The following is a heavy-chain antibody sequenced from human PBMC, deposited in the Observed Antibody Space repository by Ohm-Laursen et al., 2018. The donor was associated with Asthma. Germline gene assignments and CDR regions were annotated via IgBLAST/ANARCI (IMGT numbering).Heavy chain of an antibody. V-gene: IGHV1-69*13. CDR1: GGTFSSYA. CDR3: ARVLSYYDHSSYYDRIDY. J-gene: IGHJ4*02. CDR2: IIPIFGTA. Sequence: SVKVSCKASGGTFSSYAISWVRQAPGQGLEWMGGIIPIFGTANYAQKFQGRVTITADESTSTAYMELRGLRSDDTAVYYCARVLSYYDHSSYYDRIDYWGQGSLVTVSS. D-gene: IGHD3-22*01.